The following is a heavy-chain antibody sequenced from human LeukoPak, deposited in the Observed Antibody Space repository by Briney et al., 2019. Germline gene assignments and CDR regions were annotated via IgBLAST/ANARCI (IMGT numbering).Heavy chain of an antibody. V-gene: IGHV3-23*01. J-gene: IGHJ4*02. CDR1: GFTFSSYS. Sequence: GGSLRLSCAASGFTFSSYSMSWVRQAPGKGLEWVSSISSSGDVTFYADSVKDRFTISRDNSKNTLYLQMSRLRAEDTAVYYCAKDRPNYHESNGHYYRRDGDYWGQGTLVTVSS. D-gene: IGHD3-22*01. CDR2: ISSSGDVT. CDR3: AKDRPNYHESNGHYYRRDGDY.